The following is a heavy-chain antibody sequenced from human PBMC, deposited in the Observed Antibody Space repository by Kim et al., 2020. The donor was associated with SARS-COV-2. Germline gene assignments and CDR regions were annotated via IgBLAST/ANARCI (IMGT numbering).Heavy chain of an antibody. J-gene: IGHJ4*02. CDR1: GYTFTSFA. D-gene: IGHD5-12*01. V-gene: IGHV1-3*04. Sequence: ASVKVSCKASGYTFTSFAMHWVRQAPGQRLEYMGWINTANGNTRYPQKFQGRVTITRDTFASIVYLGLRSLRSDDTAVYYCARDGWGYVLYFFDSWGQG. CDR2: INTANGNT. CDR3: ARDGWGYVLYFFDS.